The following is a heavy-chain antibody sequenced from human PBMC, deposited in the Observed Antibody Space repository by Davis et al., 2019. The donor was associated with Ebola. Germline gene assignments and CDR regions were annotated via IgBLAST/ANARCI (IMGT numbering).Heavy chain of an antibody. CDR1: GFTVSSNY. CDR3: ARDRGGCSSTSCHPYFYYYMDV. J-gene: IGHJ6*03. V-gene: IGHV3-53*01. D-gene: IGHD2-2*01. CDR2: IYSGGST. Sequence: PGGSLRLSCAASGFTVSSNYMSWVRQAPGKGLEWVSVIYSGGSTYYADSVKGRFTISRDNSKNTLYLQMNSLRAEDTAVYYCARDRGGCSSTSCHPYFYYYMDVWGKGTTVTVSS.